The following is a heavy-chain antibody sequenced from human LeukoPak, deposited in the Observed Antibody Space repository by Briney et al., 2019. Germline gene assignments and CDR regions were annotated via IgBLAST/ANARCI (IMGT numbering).Heavy chain of an antibody. Sequence: PGGSLKLSCVASGFTFSGSAIHWVRQASGKGLEWVGRIRSKANNYAAAYAASVEGRFTISRDDSKNTAFLQINALKTEDSAVYSCSASLKTYCSGGKCHSDYYYYGMDVWGQGTTVTVSS. J-gene: IGHJ6*02. CDR2: IRSKANNYAA. CDR3: SASLKTYCSGGKCHSDYYYYGMDV. D-gene: IGHD2-15*01. CDR1: GFTFSGSA. V-gene: IGHV3-73*01.